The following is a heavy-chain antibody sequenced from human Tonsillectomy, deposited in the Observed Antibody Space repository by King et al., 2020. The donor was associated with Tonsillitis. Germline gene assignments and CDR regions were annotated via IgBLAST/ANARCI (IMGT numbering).Heavy chain of an antibody. V-gene: IGHV3-30*01. J-gene: IGHJ4*02. D-gene: IGHD4-17*01. Sequence: QLVQSGGGVVQPGGSLSLSCAASGFTFSRYAVHWVRQAPGKGLEGVAVISYDGSKEHYADSVKGRFTISRENSKNTLYRQMNSLRPEDTAVFFCARDSLSADFGDYVYYFDYWGQGTLVTVSS. CDR1: GFTFSRYA. CDR3: ARDSLSADFGDYVYYFDY. CDR2: ISYDGSKE.